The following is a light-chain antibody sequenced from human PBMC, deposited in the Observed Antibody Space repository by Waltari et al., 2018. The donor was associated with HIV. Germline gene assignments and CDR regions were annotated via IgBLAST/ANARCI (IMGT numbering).Light chain of an antibody. V-gene: IGLV2-14*03. J-gene: IGLJ3*02. CDR1: SSDVGGYNY. Sequence: QSALTQPASVSGSPGQSITISCTGTSSDVGGYNYVSWYQQHPGKAPKLMIYDVSNRPAGVSNRFSGSKSGNTASLTISGLQAEDEADYYCSSYTSSSTREVFGGGTKLTV. CDR3: SSYTSSSTREV. CDR2: DVS.